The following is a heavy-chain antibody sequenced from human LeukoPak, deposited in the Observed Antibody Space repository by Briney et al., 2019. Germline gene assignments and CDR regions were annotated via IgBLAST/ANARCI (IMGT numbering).Heavy chain of an antibody. D-gene: IGHD4-11*01. CDR1: GFTFSSYS. CDR2: ISSSSSYI. V-gene: IGHV3-21*01. CDR3: ARGIAKTTLNAFDI. J-gene: IGHJ3*02. Sequence: GGSLRLSCAGSGFTFSSYSMNWVRQAPGKGLEWVSSISSSSSYIYYADSVKGRFTISRDNSKNTLYLQMNSLRAEDTAVYYCARGIAKTTLNAFDIWGQGTMVTVSS.